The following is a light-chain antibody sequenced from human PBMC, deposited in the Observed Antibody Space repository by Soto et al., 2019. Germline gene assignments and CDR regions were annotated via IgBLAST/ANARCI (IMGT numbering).Light chain of an antibody. CDR2: EDI. CDR1: SSDVGSYSL. J-gene: IGLJ1*01. Sequence: QSVLTQPASVSGSPGQSITISCTGTSSDVGSYSLVSWYQHHPGKAPQLMIYEDIKRPSGVSNRFSGSKSGNTASLTISGLQAEDEADYYCCSYAVSSSYVFGTGTKVTVL. V-gene: IGLV2-23*01. CDR3: CSYAVSSSYV.